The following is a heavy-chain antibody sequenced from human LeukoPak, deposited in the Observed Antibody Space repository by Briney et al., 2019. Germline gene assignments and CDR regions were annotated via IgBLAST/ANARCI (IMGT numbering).Heavy chain of an antibody. CDR1: GYTFTSYG. D-gene: IGHD3-3*01. V-gene: IGHV1-18*01. Sequence: ASVKVSCKASGYTFTSYGISWVRQAPGQGLEWMGWISAYNGNTNYAQELQGRVTMTTDTSTSTAYMELRSLRSDDTAVYYCARDEGYYDFWSGYWGYYYGMDDWGQGTTVTVSS. CDR3: ARDEGYYDFWSGYWGYYYGMDD. J-gene: IGHJ6*02. CDR2: ISAYNGNT.